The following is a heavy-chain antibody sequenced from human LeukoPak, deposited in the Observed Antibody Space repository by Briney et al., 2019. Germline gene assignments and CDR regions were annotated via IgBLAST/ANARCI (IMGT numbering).Heavy chain of an antibody. D-gene: IGHD5-12*01. V-gene: IGHV3-30-3*01. CDR1: GFTFSTNG. Sequence: PGGSLRLSCAGSGFTFSTNGMHWVRQAPGKGLEWVALFSYDGSTQRYADSVKGRFTISRDNSKNSLYLQMNSLRTEDTAVYYCAKAKAGFSGYDYLFDYWGQGTLVTVSS. J-gene: IGHJ4*02. CDR2: FSYDGSTQ. CDR3: AKAKAGFSGYDYLFDY.